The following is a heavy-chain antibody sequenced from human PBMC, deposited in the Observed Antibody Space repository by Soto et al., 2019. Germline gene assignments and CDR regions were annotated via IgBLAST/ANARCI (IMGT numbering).Heavy chain of an antibody. J-gene: IGHJ5*02. V-gene: IGHV4-30-2*01. Sequence: TLSLTCSVSGGSITSGAYSWSWIRQPRGKVLEWLGYISQSGSTYYNPSLERRVTISMDTSKHAFSLNLSSVTADDTAVYYCARGIWNIEEMIYGSYLDPWDPGTLVTVFS. D-gene: IGHD2-15*01. CDR3: ARGIWNIEEMIYGSYLDP. CDR1: GGSITSGAYS. CDR2: ISQSGST.